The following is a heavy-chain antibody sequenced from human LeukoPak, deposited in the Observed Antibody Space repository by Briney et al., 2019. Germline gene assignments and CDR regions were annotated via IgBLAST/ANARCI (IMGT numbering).Heavy chain of an antibody. D-gene: IGHD4-17*01. V-gene: IGHV4-39*07. Sequence: PSETLSLTCTVSGGSISSSSYYWGWIRQPPGKGLEWIGSIYYSGSTYYNPSPKSRVTISVDTSKNQFSLKLSSVTAADTAVYYCARLTYGDYVWFDPWGQGTLVTVSS. J-gene: IGHJ5*02. CDR2: IYYSGST. CDR1: GGSISSSSYY. CDR3: ARLTYGDYVWFDP.